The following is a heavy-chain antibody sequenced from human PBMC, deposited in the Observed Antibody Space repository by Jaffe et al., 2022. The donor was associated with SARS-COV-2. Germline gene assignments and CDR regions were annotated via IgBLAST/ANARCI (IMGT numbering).Heavy chain of an antibody. CDR3: ARASTVYRPYYFDF. CDR2: VTGSGADT. V-gene: IGHV3-23*01. D-gene: IGHD1-1*01. Sequence: EVQLLESGGGLVQPGGSLGLSCAASGFTFSSYGMGWVRQAPGKGLEWVSDVTGSGADTDHASSVRGRFTTSRDNSKNTLYLQMSSLRAEDTAVYYCARASTVYRPYYFDFWGQGILVTVSS. J-gene: IGHJ4*02. CDR1: GFTFSSYG.